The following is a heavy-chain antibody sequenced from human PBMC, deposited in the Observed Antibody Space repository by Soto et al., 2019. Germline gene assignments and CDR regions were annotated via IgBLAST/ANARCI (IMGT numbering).Heavy chain of an antibody. CDR3: ARTLRGRGVKYFDD. D-gene: IGHD3-10*01. CDR1: GDSVSNNSVA. Sequence: SQTLSLTCAISGDSVSNNSVAWNWARQSPSRGLEWLGRTYYRSKWHYDYAPSVRSRITINPDTSKNHFSLQLNSVSPEDSAVYFCARTLRGRGVKYFDDWGQGTLVTGSS. CDR2: TYYRSKWHY. J-gene: IGHJ4*02. V-gene: IGHV6-1*01.